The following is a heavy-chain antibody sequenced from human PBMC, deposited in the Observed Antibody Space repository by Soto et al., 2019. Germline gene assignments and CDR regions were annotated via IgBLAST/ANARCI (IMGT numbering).Heavy chain of an antibody. CDR2: ISYDGSNK. J-gene: IGHJ6*03. Sequence: GGSLRLSCAASGFTFSSYGMHWVRQAPGKGLEWVAVISYDGSNKYYADSVKGRFTISRDNSKNTLYLQMNSLRAEDTAVYYCAKEAIGDYGDPRGYYYYMDVWGKGTTVTVSS. CDR3: AKEAIGDYGDPRGYYYYMDV. CDR1: GFTFSSYG. V-gene: IGHV3-30*18. D-gene: IGHD4-17*01.